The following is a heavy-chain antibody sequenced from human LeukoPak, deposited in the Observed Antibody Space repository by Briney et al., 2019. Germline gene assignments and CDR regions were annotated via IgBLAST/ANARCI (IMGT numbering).Heavy chain of an antibody. Sequence: GGSLRLSCAASGFTFSFYAMYWIRQAPGKALEWVAVISYDGNIQYYADSVKGRFTISRDDSKNTLYLQMNSLRADDTAVYYCARDYASGSYYNILEHWGQGTLVTVSS. V-gene: IGHV3-30*04. CDR2: ISYDGNIQ. CDR3: ARDYASGSYYNILEH. CDR1: GFTFSFYA. D-gene: IGHD3-10*01. J-gene: IGHJ4*02.